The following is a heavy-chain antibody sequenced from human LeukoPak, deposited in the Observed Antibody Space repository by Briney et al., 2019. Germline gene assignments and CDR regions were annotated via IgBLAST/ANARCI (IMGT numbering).Heavy chain of an antibody. CDR1: GFTFSTYA. CDR3: ARRAGAYSHPYDY. D-gene: IGHD4/OR15-4a*01. J-gene: IGHJ4*02. CDR2: ISYDGSSK. V-gene: IGHV3-30*14. Sequence: GSLRLSCAASGFTFSTYAMHWVRQAPGKGLEWVAVISYDGSSKYYADSVKGRFTISRDNSKNTLYLQMNSLRAEDTAVYYCARRAGAYSHPYDYWGQGTLVTVSS.